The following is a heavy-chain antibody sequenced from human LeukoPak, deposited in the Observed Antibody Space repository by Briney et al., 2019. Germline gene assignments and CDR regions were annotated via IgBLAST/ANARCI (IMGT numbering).Heavy chain of an antibody. CDR2: LWHDGSNK. Sequence: GGSLRPSCAASGFIFNSYGMHWVRQAPGKGLEWVAVLWHDGSNKYYADSVKGRFTISRDESKDTLYLQMNSLRAEDTAVYYCARGSRYHYDSSGYYHNFDYWGQGTLVTVSS. D-gene: IGHD3-22*01. CDR1: GFIFNSYG. CDR3: ARGSRYHYDSSGYYHNFDY. V-gene: IGHV3-33*01. J-gene: IGHJ4*02.